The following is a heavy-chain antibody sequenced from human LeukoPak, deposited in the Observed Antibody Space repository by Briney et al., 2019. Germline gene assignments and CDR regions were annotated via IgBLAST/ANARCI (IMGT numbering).Heavy chain of an antibody. Sequence: SVKVSCKASGGTFSSYAISWVRQAPGQGLEWMGGIIPIFGTANYAQKFQGRVTITADESTSTAYMELSSLRSEDTAVYYCARDSPGSYLTYYYYGMDVWGRGTTVTVSS. CDR2: IIPIFGTA. J-gene: IGHJ6*02. D-gene: IGHD1-26*01. V-gene: IGHV1-69*13. CDR3: ARDSPGSYLTYYYYGMDV. CDR1: GGTFSSYA.